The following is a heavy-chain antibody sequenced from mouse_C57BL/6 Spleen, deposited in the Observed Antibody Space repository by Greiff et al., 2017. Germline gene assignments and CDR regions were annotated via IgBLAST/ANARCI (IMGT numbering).Heavy chain of an antibody. D-gene: IGHD1-1*01. CDR2: IHPNSGST. CDR3: SVDCYGSRYYAMDY. CDR1: GYTFTSYW. Sequence: VQLQQPGAELVKPGASVTLSCKASGYTFTSYWMHWVKQRPGQGLEWIGMIHPNSGSTTYNEKVKSKATLTVDKSSSTAYMQLSSLTSEYSAVYYCSVDCYGSRYYAMDYWGQGTSVTVSS. J-gene: IGHJ4*01. V-gene: IGHV1-64*01.